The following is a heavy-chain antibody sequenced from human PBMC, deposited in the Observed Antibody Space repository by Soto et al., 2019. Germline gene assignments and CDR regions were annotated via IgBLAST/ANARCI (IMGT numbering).Heavy chain of an antibody. CDR3: ARHLLLYYYDSSGYYLRDAFDI. Sequence: TLSLTCTVSGGSISGYYWSWIRQPPGKGLEWIGYMYNTGSTVYNPSFKSRVTISVDTSKNQFSLKLSSVTAADTAVYYCARHLLLYYYDSSGYYLRDAFDIWGQGTMVTVSS. CDR2: MYNTGST. D-gene: IGHD3-22*01. J-gene: IGHJ3*02. CDR1: GGSISGYY. V-gene: IGHV4-59*08.